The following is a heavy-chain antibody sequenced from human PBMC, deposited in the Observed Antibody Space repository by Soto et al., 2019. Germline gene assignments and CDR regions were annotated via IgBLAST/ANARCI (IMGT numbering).Heavy chain of an antibody. CDR3: AREGLCSSTSCPEYYYYGMDV. J-gene: IGHJ6*02. Sequence: GEALKLSCKGSGYSFTSYWISWVRQMPGKGLEWMGRIDPSDSYTNYSPSFQGHVTISADKSISTAYLPWSSLKASDTAMYYCAREGLCSSTSCPEYYYYGMDVWGQGPTVTVSS. V-gene: IGHV5-10-1*01. CDR2: IDPSDSYT. CDR1: GYSFTSYW. D-gene: IGHD2-2*01.